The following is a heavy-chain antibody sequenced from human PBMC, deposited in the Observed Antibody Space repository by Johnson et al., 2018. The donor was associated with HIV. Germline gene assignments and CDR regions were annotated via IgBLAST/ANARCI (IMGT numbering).Heavy chain of an antibody. V-gene: IGHV3-66*01. Sequence: VQLVESGGGLVQPGRSLRLSCAASGFTVSSNYMSWVRQAPGKGLEWVSVIYTGGSTYYADSVKGRFTISRDNSKNTLDLQMNNLRAEDTAVYYCARDPGRYYDIWVSAFDIWGQGTMVTVSS. CDR2: IYTGGST. CDR3: ARDPGRYYDIWVSAFDI. D-gene: IGHD3/OR15-3a*01. J-gene: IGHJ3*02. CDR1: GFTVSSNY.